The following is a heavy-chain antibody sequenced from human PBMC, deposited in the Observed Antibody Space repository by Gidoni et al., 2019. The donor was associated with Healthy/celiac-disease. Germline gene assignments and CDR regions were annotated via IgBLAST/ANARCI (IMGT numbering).Heavy chain of an antibody. D-gene: IGHD6-19*01. Sequence: QVQLQESGPGLVKPSETLSLTCTVSGGSISSYYWSWIRQPPGKGLEWIGYIYYSGSTNYNPSLKSRVTISVDTSKNQFSLKLSSVTAADTAVYYCARVLGAVAGPSYGMDVWGQGTTVTVSS. CDR2: IYYSGST. J-gene: IGHJ6*02. CDR1: GGSISSYY. V-gene: IGHV4-59*08. CDR3: ARVLGAVAGPSYGMDV.